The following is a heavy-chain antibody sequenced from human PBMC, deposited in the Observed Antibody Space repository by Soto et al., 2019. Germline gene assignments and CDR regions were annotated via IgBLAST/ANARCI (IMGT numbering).Heavy chain of an antibody. J-gene: IGHJ4*02. CDR3: AKVSMYAAYYFDY. V-gene: IGHV3-30*18. Sequence: GGSLRLSCAASGFTFSSYGMHWVRQAPGKGLEWVAVISYDGSNKYYADSVKGRFTISRDNSKNTLYLQMNSLRAEDTAVYYCAKVSMYAAYYFDYWGQGTLVTVSS. D-gene: IGHD2-8*01. CDR1: GFTFSSYG. CDR2: ISYDGSNK.